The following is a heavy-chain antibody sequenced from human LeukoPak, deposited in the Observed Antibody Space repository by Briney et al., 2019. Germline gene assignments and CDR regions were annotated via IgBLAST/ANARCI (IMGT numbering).Heavy chain of an antibody. CDR2: ISYDGSNK. Sequence: GGSLRLSCAASGFTFSSYGMHWVRQAPGKGLEWVAVISYDGSNKYYADSVKGRFTISRDNSKNTLYLQMNSLRAEDTAVYYCARVIPLIERSGYAPGFAFDIWGQGTMVTVSS. CDR3: ARVIPLIERSGYAPGFAFDI. J-gene: IGHJ3*02. CDR1: GFTFSSYG. V-gene: IGHV3-30*03. D-gene: IGHD3-3*01.